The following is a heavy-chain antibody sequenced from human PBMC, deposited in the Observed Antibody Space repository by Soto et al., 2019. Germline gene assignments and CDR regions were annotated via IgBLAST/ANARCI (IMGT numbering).Heavy chain of an antibody. V-gene: IGHV6-1*01. J-gene: IGHJ5*01. Sequence: SQTLSLTSAISVDSVSNKSAAWNWIRQSPLRGLEWLGRTYYTSRWYNDYAVSVMGRITINPDTSRNQFSLQLNSVTPEDTAVYYCARDRSPGSTSWYDCWGQGALFTISS. CDR2: TYYTSRWYN. CDR3: ARDRSPGSTSWYDC. D-gene: IGHD2-2*01. CDR1: VDSVSNKSAA.